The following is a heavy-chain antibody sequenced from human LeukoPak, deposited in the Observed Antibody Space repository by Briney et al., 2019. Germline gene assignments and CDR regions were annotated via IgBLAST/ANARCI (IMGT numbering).Heavy chain of an antibody. CDR1: GFTFSSYG. Sequence: GGSLRLSYAASGFTFSSYGMSWVRQAPGKGLEWVSAISGSGGSTYYADSVKGRFTISRDNSKNTLYLQMNSLRAEDTAVYYCVKDQREAYGSGWSRDFDYWGQGTLVTVSS. CDR3: VKDQREAYGSGWSRDFDY. V-gene: IGHV3-23*01. CDR2: ISGSGGST. D-gene: IGHD6-19*01. J-gene: IGHJ4*02.